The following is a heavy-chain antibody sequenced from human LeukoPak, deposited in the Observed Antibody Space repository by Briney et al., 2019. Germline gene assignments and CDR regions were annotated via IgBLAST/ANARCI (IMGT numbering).Heavy chain of an antibody. V-gene: IGHV4-59*12. J-gene: IGHJ4*02. D-gene: IGHD4-11*01. Sequence: SETLSLTCTVSGGSISNYYWSWIRQPPGKGLEWIGYIYHSGSTYYNPSLKSRVTISVDRSKNQFSLKLSSVTAADTAVYYCARIAKDSVTIDYWGQGTLVTVSS. CDR3: ARIAKDSVTIDY. CDR1: GGSISNYY. CDR2: IYHSGST.